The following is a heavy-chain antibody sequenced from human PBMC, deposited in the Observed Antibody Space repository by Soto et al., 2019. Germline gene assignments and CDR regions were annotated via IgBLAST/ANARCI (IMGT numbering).Heavy chain of an antibody. CDR3: AREKSSSSSGQNYYYYGMDV. CDR2: IWYDGSNK. D-gene: IGHD6-6*01. V-gene: IGHV3-33*01. CDR1: GFTLSSYG. J-gene: IGHJ6*02. Sequence: GGSLRLSCAASGFTLSSYGMHWVRQAPGKGLEWVAVIWYDGSNKYYADSVKVRFTISRDNSKNTLYLQMNSLRAEDTAVYYCAREKSSSSSGQNYYYYGMDVWGQGTTVTVSS.